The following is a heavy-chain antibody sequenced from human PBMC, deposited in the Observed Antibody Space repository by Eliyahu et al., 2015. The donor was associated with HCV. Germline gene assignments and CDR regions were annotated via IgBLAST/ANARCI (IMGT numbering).Heavy chain of an antibody. D-gene: IGHD3-10*01. CDR1: GFTFXXXX. CDR2: ISSSSSYI. J-gene: IGHJ4*02. V-gene: IGHV3-21*01. Sequence: EVQLVESGGGLVKPGGSLXXSXAAXGFTFXXXXMNWVRQAPGKGLEWVSSISSSSSYIYYADSVKGRFTISRDNAKNSLYLQMNSLRAEDTAVYYCARDFMVRGVGGYYFDYWGQGTLVTVSS. CDR3: ARDFMVRGVGGYYFDY.